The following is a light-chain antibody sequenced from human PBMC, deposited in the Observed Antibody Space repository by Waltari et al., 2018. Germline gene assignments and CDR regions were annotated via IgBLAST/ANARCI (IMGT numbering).Light chain of an antibody. CDR1: HSIGSM. Sequence: DGELTQSPSSLSASVGDRVSFTCRASHSIGSMLAWYQHKPGNAPTLLIYFASSLENGVPSRFTGSGSGTEFTLTISGLQPDDFGTYFCQQYHESPYTFGQGTKLDI. CDR3: QQYHESPYT. V-gene: IGKV1-5*03. J-gene: IGKJ2*01. CDR2: FAS.